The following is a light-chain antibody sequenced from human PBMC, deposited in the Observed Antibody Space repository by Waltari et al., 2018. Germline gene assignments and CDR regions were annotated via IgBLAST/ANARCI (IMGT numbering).Light chain of an antibody. CDR2: LGS. J-gene: IGKJ1*01. Sequence: DIVVTQSPLSLPVTPGEPASISCRSSKSLLHSNGYNYLDWYLQKPVQSPQLLIYLGSNRASGVPDRFSGSGSGTDFTLKISRVEAEDVGVYYCMQSLRALWTFGQGTKVEIK. CDR3: MQSLRALWT. CDR1: KSLLHSNGYNY. V-gene: IGKV2-28*01.